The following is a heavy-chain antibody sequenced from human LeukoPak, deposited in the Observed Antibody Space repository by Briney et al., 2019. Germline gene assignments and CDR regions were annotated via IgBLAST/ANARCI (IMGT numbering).Heavy chain of an antibody. CDR1: GFTFSSYG. D-gene: IGHD5-18*01. CDR2: ISHSGSAI. J-gene: IGHJ4*02. V-gene: IGHV3-48*02. Sequence: GGSLRLSCAASGFTFSSYGMNWVRQAPGKGLEWISYISHSGSAIYYADSLRGRFTISRDNAKNLLYLQMNSLRDEDTAVYYCARGGYSYAWELFDYWGQGTLVTVSS. CDR3: ARGGYSYAWELFDY.